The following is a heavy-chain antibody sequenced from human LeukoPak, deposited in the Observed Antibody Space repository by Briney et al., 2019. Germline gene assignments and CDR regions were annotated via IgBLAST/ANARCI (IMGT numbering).Heavy chain of an antibody. CDR3: AKARIAAAGTGAFDV. V-gene: IGHV3-23*01. Sequence: PGGSLRLSCAASGFTFSSYAMTWVRQAPGKGLEWVSDFSATDGSAQYAESVKGRFTISRHNSKNRLYLQLNSLRAEDTAVYYCAKARIAAAGTGAFDVWVQGRMVTVSS. J-gene: IGHJ3*01. D-gene: IGHD6-13*01. CDR1: GFTFSSYA. CDR2: FSATDGSA.